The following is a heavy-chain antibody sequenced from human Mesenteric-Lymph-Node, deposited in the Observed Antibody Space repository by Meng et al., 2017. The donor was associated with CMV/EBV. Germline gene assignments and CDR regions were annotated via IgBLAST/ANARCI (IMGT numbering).Heavy chain of an antibody. CDR1: GFTFSSYA. J-gene: IGHJ4*02. V-gene: IGHV3-23*03. CDR3: AKVGRVGATPYFDY. D-gene: IGHD1-26*01. Sequence: GESLKISCAASGFTFSSYAMSWVRQAPGKGLEWVSVIYSGGSSTYYADSVKGRFTISRDNSKNTLYLQMNSLRAEDTAVYYCAKVGRVGATPYFDYWGQGTLVTVSS. CDR2: IYSGGSST.